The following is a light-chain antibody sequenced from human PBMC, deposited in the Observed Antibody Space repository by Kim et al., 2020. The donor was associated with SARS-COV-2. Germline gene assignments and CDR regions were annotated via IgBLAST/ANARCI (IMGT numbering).Light chain of an antibody. J-gene: IGLJ2*01. CDR1: STDVGGYNY. CDR3: SSYTSSSTPVV. V-gene: IGLV2-14*03. Sequence: QSALTQPASVSGSPGQSITISCTGTSTDVGGYNYVSWYQQHQGKAPKLMIYDVSNRPSGVSNRFSGSKSGNTASLTISGLQAEDEADYYCSSYTSSSTPVVFGGGTQLTVL. CDR2: DVS.